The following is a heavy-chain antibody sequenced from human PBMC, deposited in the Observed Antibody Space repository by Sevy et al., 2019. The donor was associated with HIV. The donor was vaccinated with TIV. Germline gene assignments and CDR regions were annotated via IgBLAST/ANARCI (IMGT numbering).Heavy chain of an antibody. Sequence: GGSLRLSCAASGFTFSSYGMHWVRQAPGKGLEWVAFIRYDGSNKYYADSVKGRFTSSRDNSKNTLDLQMNSLRAEDTAVYYGAKGVTYSSGWTGGDDAFDIWGQGTMVTVSS. D-gene: IGHD6-19*01. CDR2: IRYDGSNK. CDR1: GFTFSSYG. CDR3: AKGVTYSSGWTGGDDAFDI. J-gene: IGHJ3*02. V-gene: IGHV3-30*02.